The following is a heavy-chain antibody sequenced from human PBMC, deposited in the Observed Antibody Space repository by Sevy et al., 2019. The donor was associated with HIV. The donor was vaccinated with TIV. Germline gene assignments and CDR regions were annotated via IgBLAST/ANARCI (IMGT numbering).Heavy chain of an antibody. CDR1: GFTLSGYW. D-gene: IGHD6-19*01. V-gene: IGHV3-74*01. CDR2: MNSDGTVI. J-gene: IGHJ4*02. CDR3: VRGTSGWYGVDF. Sequence: GGCLRLSCAPSGFTLSGYWMHWVRQAPGKGLEWVSYMNSDGTVIKYADFVQGRFIMSRDNAKNTLFLQMNSLTVADTTLYYCVRGTSGWYGVDFWGQGTLVTVSS.